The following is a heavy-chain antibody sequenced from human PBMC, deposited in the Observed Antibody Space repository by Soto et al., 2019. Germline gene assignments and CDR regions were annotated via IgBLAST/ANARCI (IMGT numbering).Heavy chain of an antibody. D-gene: IGHD3-10*01. CDR2: IKSKTDGGTT. J-gene: IGHJ4*02. CDR3: TTVPYYYGSVLVDY. CDR1: GFTFSNAW. V-gene: IGHV3-15*01. Sequence: PGGSLRLSCAASGFTFSNAWMSWVRQAPGKGLKWVGRIKSKTDGGTTDYAAPVKGRFTISRDDSKNTLYLQMNSLKTEDTAVYYCTTVPYYYGSVLVDYWGQGTLVTVSS.